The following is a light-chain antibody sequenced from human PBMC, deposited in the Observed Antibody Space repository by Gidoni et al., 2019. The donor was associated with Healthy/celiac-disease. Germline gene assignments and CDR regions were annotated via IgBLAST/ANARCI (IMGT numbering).Light chain of an antibody. J-gene: IGKJ5*01. Sequence: DIQLTHSPSFLSASVGDRVTLTCWASQGISSYLAWYQQKPGKAPKLLIYAASTLQSGVPSRFSGSGSGTEFTLTISSLQPEDFATYYCQQRNSYPITFGQXTRLEIK. CDR2: AAS. CDR1: QGISSY. CDR3: QQRNSYPIT. V-gene: IGKV1-9*01.